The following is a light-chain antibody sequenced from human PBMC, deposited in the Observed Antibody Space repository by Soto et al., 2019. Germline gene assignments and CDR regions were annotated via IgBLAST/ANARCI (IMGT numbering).Light chain of an antibody. CDR3: SSYTSDNRDDV. CDR2: EVS. J-gene: IGLJ1*01. CDR1: SSDVGTYTS. V-gene: IGLV2-14*01. Sequence: QSVLTQPASVSGSPGQSITISCTGSSSDVGTYTSVSWYQQHPGKAPKVIIYEVSNRPSGVSRRFSGSKSGNTASLTISGLQAEDEAHYYCSSYTSDNRDDVFGTGTKLTVL.